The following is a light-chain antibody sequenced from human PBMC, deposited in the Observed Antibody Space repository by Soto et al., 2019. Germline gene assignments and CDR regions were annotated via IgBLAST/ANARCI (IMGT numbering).Light chain of an antibody. V-gene: IGLV2-8*01. J-gene: IGLJ3*02. Sequence: QSVLTQPPSASGSPGQSVTISCTGASSDVGGYNFVSWYQQHPGKAPKLMISEVSKRPSVVPDLFSGTKSGNTASLTVSGLQAEDEADYCCSSYAGSNNGVFGGGTKLTVL. CDR2: EVS. CDR1: SSDVGGYNF. CDR3: SSYAGSNNGV.